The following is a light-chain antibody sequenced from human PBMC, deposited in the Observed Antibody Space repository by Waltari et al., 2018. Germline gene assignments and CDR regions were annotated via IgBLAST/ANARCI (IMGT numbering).Light chain of an antibody. J-gene: IGLJ2*01. CDR3: TSYASSSTLV. V-gene: IGLV2-14*03. CDR2: DVG. Sequence: QSALTQPASVSGSPGQSITISCTGISSDVGGYNYVSWYQQHPGKAPKVMIYDVGYRPSGFSSRFSGSKSGKTASLTISGLQAEDEADYYCTSYASSSTLVFGGGTKLTVL. CDR1: SSDVGGYNY.